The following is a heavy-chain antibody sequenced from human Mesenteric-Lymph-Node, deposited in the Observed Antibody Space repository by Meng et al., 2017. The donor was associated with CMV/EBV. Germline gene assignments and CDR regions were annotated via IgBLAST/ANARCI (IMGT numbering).Heavy chain of an antibody. D-gene: IGHD2-2*01. Sequence: GGSLRLSCSPSGFTFGLSAMHWVRQAPGRGLEWVAVTIYDGTRKYYADSVKGRFTIPRDNFKNKLYLQMSSLRPEDTAVYYCARSPFGNCTSSGCYALDYWGQGTLVTVSS. J-gene: IGHJ4*02. CDR2: TIYDGTRK. CDR3: ARSPFGNCTSSGCYALDY. V-gene: IGHV3-30*04. CDR1: GFTFGLSA.